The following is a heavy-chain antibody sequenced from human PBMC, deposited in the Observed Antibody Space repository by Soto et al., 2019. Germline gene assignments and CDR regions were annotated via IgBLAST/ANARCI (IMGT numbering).Heavy chain of an antibody. J-gene: IGHJ5*02. CDR3: AKGGSSWTEWFDP. CDR1: GYPLTAKY. CDR2: INPSSGGT. D-gene: IGHD6-13*01. Sequence: QVQLGHSGAEVKKPGASVKVSCKASGYPLTAKYLHWVRQAPGQGLEWMVWINPSSGGTKEAQKFRGRVTMTRDTSISAAYIELSRLTSDDTAVYYCAKGGSSWTEWFDPWGQGTLGTVSS. V-gene: IGHV1-2*02.